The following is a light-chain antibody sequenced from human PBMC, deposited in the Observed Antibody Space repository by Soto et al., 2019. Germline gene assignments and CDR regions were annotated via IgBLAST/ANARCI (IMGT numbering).Light chain of an antibody. CDR3: QQYNNWPPWT. CDR2: GAS. Sequence: EIVMTQSPATLSVSPGERATLSCRASQSVSSNLAWYQQKPGQAPRLLIYGASTRATGIPARFSGSGSGTEFTLTISRLQSEDFAGYYCQQYNNWPPWTFGQGPKVEIK. V-gene: IGKV3-15*01. J-gene: IGKJ1*01. CDR1: QSVSSN.